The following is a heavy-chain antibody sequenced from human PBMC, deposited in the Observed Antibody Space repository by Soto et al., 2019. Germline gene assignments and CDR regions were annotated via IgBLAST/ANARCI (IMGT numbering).Heavy chain of an antibody. J-gene: IGHJ4*02. CDR3: ARDLGSGYDY. CDR1: GFTFNTYS. Sequence: EVQLVESGGGLVQPGGSLRLSCAASGFTFNTYSMNWVRQAPGKGLEWVSYISSGSLTIYSADSVKGRFTISRDNAKNSLYVYMNSLRAEDTAVYYCARDLGSGYDYWGQGTLVTVSS. D-gene: IGHD5-12*01. CDR2: ISSGSLTI. V-gene: IGHV3-48*01.